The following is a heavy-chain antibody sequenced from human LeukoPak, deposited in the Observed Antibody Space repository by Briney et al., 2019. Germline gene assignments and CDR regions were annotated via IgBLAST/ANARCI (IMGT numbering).Heavy chain of an antibody. J-gene: IGHJ4*02. CDR1: GVTFSSYW. V-gene: IGHV3-74*01. CDR2: INSDASST. D-gene: IGHD3-3*01. Sequence: PGGCLRLSRAASGVTFSSYWMHCVRQAPRDGMGRVSPINSDASSTIYADSVKGRFTISRDNAKNMLYLQMNSLRAEDTAVYYCVRDIYIRRDSWYDVRSFDNWGQGTLVTVSS. CDR3: VRDIYIRRDSWYDVRSFDN.